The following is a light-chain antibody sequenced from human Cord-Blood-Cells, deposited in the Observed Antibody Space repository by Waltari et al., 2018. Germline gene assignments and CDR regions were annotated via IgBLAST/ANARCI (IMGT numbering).Light chain of an antibody. V-gene: IGKV1-39*01. CDR3: QQNYSTPPT. CDR2: AAS. CDR1: QSISSY. J-gene: IGKJ4*01. Sequence: DIQMTHSPSSLSASVGDRVTITCLASQSISSYLTWYQQKPGKAPKLLIYAASSSQSGVPSRFSGSGSGTDFTLTISSLQPEDFATYYCQQNYSTPPTFGGGTKVEIK.